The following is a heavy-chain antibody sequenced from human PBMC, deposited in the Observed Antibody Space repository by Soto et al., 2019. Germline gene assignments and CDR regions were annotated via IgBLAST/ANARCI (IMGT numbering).Heavy chain of an antibody. V-gene: IGHV3-30*18. CDR2: ISYDGSNK. Sequence: PGGSLRLSCAASGFTFSTYGMHWVRQAPGKGLEWVAVISYDGSNKYYGDSVKDRFTISRDNSKNTLYLHMNSLRPEDTAVYFCAKGPPLLMVYPVLDSWGQGTLVTVSS. D-gene: IGHD2-8*01. CDR3: AKGPPLLMVYPVLDS. CDR1: GFTFSTYG. J-gene: IGHJ4*02.